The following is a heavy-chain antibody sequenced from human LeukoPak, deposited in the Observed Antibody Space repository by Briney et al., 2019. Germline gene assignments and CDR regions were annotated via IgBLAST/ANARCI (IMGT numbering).Heavy chain of an antibody. Sequence: PGGSLRLSCAASGFSSGGYAMGWVRQAPGKGLEWVSTISGSGYETYYADSVKGRFTISRDNSKNTLSLLMNSLRAEDTAVYYCAARPPIVVAGPFDYWGQGTLVTVSS. D-gene: IGHD6-19*01. CDR3: AARPPIVVAGPFDY. J-gene: IGHJ4*02. CDR1: GFSSGGYA. CDR2: ISGSGYET. V-gene: IGHV3-23*01.